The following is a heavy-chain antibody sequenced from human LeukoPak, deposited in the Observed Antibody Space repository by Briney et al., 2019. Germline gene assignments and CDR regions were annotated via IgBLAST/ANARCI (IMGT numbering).Heavy chain of an antibody. D-gene: IGHD3-10*01. J-gene: IGHJ4*02. CDR1: GYSISSGYY. CDR3: ARVSFTMVRGVINYFDY. CDR2: IYHSGST. V-gene: IGHV4-38-2*01. Sequence: SETLSLTGAVSGYSISSGYYWGWIRQPPGKGLEWIGSIYHSGSTYYNPSLKSRVTISVDTSKNQFSLKLSSVTAADTAVYYCARVSFTMVRGVINYFDYWGQGTLVTVSS.